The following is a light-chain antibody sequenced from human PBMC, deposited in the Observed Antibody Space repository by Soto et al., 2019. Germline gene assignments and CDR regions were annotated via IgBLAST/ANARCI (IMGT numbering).Light chain of an antibody. CDR3: SSYAGSNNLV. J-gene: IGLJ2*01. V-gene: IGLV2-8*01. CDR1: SSDIGAYNY. Sequence: QSALTQPPSASGSPGQSVTISCTGTSSDIGAYNYVSWYQQHPGKAPKLMIYEVNNRPSGVPDRFSGSKSGNTASLTVSGLQAEDEAHYYCSSYAGSNNLVFGGGTKLTVL. CDR2: EVN.